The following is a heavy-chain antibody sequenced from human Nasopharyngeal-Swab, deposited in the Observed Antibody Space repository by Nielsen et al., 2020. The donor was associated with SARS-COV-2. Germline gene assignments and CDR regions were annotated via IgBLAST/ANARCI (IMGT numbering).Heavy chain of an antibody. CDR2: ISSSSSYT. Sequence: GESLKISCAVSGFTFSMYWMSWVRQAPGKGLEWVSYISSSSSYTNYADSVKGRFTISRDNAKNSLYLQMNSLRAEDTAVYYCARGSNRNVVVVAATPVYFDYWGQGTLVTVSS. V-gene: IGHV3-11*05. D-gene: IGHD2-15*01. J-gene: IGHJ4*02. CDR1: GFTFSMYW. CDR3: ARGSNRNVVVVAATPVYFDY.